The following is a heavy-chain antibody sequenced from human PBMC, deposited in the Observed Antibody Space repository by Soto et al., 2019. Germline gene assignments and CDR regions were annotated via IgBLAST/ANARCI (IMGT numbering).Heavy chain of an antibody. J-gene: IGHJ6*02. D-gene: IGHD6-25*01. CDR1: GITFRSYG. CDR2: ISYDGSNK. V-gene: IGHV3-30*18. CDR3: AKNRLANSPYYYYYYGIDV. Sequence: GGSLRLSCAASGITFRSYGMHWVRQAPGKGLEWVAVISYDGSNKYYGDSVKGRFTISRDNSKNTLYLQMNSLIAEDTAVYYCAKNRLANSPYYYYYYGIDVWGQGTTVTVSS.